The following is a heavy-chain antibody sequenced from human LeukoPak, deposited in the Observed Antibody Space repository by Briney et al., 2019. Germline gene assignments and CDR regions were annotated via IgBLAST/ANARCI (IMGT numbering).Heavy chain of an antibody. CDR1: GYSISSGYY. J-gene: IGHJ3*02. CDR3: ARAKVLRLGELSFRGAFDI. CDR2: IYHSGST. V-gene: IGHV4-38-2*02. Sequence: SETLSLTCTVSGYSISSGYYWGWIRQPPGKGLEWIGSIYHSGSTYYNPSLKSRVTISVDTSKNQFSLKLSSVTAADTAVYYCARAKVLRLGELSFRGAFDIWGQGTMVTVSS. D-gene: IGHD3-16*02.